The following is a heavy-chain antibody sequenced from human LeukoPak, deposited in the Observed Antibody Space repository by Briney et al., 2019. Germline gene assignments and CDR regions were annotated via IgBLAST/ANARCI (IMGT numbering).Heavy chain of an antibody. J-gene: IGHJ4*02. Sequence: GGSLRLSCAASGFTFYISAMTWVRQAPGKGLEWVSTINNDGSNTYYADSVKGRFTISRDNSKNTLYLHMNSLTTEDTAVYYCAKELGGLAGPNLDYWGQGTLVTVSS. V-gene: IGHV3-23*05. CDR2: INNDGSNT. CDR3: AKELGGLAGPNLDY. D-gene: IGHD3-10*01. CDR1: GFTFYISA.